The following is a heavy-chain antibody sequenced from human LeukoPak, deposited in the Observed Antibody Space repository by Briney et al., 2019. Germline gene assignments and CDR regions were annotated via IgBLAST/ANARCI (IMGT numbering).Heavy chain of an antibody. D-gene: IGHD4-17*01. V-gene: IGHV4-34*01. J-gene: IGHJ4*02. CDR1: GGSFSGYY. CDR2: INHSGST. Sequence: PETLSLTCAVYGGSFSGYYWSWIRQPPGKGLEWIGEINHSGSTNYNPSLKSRVTISVDTSKNQFSLKLSSVTAADTAVYYCATTYGDYDYWGQGTLVTVSS. CDR3: ATTYGDYDY.